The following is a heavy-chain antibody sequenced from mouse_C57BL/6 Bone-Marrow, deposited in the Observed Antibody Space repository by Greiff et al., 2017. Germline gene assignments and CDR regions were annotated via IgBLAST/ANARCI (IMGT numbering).Heavy chain of an antibody. D-gene: IGHD2-4*01. CDR1: GYIFTEYT. CDR3: ARHERYYDYEGYFDY. Sequence: QVQLQQSGAELVKPGASVKLSCKASGYIFTEYTIHWVKQRSGQGLEWIGWFYPGSGSINYNERFKDKATLTADKSSNTVYMELSRLTSEDSAVYFCARHERYYDYEGYFDYWGQGTTLTVSS. V-gene: IGHV1-62-2*01. CDR2: FYPGSGSI. J-gene: IGHJ2*01.